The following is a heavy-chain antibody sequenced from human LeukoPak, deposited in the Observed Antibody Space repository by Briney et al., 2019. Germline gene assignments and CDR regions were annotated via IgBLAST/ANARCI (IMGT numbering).Heavy chain of an antibody. Sequence: SETLSLTCTVSGGSVSSGSYYWSWLRQPPGKGLEWIGYIYYSGSTNYNPSLKSRVTISVDTSKNQFSLKLSSVTAADTAVYYCARESGIAAADYWGQGTLVTVSS. CDR1: GGSVSSGSYY. V-gene: IGHV4-61*01. J-gene: IGHJ4*02. CDR3: ARESGIAAADY. CDR2: IYYSGST. D-gene: IGHD6-13*01.